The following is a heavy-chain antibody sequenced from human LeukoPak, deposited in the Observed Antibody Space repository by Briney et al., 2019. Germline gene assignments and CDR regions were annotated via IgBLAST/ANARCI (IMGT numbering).Heavy chain of an antibody. CDR1: GGSISSGSYY. CDR2: IYTSGST. CDR3: ARVGKDPDV. Sequence: SETLSLTCTVSGGSISSGSYYWSWIRQPAGKGLEWIGRIYTSGSTNYNPSLKSRVTTSVDTSKNQFSLKLSSVTAADTAVYYCARVGKDPDVWGKGTTVTLSS. V-gene: IGHV4-61*02. J-gene: IGHJ6*04.